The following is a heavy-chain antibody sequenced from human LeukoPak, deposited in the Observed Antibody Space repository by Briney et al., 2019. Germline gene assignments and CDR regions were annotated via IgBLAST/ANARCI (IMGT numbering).Heavy chain of an antibody. CDR1: GGSISSSSYY. J-gene: IGHJ6*04. CDR3: ARDDHIVVVPAAMNSGGYYYYYGMDV. Sequence: SETLSLTCTVSGGSISSSSYYWGWIRQPPEKGLEWIGSIYYSGSTYYNPSLKSRVTISVDTSKNQFSLKLSSVTAADTAVYYCARDDHIVVVPAAMNSGGYYYYYGMDVWGKGTTVTVSS. D-gene: IGHD2-2*01. CDR2: IYYSGST. V-gene: IGHV4-39*07.